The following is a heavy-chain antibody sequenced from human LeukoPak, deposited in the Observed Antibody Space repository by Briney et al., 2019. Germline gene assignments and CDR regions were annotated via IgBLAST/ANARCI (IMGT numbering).Heavy chain of an antibody. CDR3: ARGGYSSSWYAEYFQH. CDR1: GYTFTSYY. J-gene: IGHJ1*01. Sequence: ASVNVSCKASGYTFTSYYMHWVRQAPGQGLEWMGIINPSGGSTSYAQKFQGRVTMTRDTSTSTVYMELSSLRSEDTAVYYCARGGYSSSWYAEYFQHWGQGTLVTVSS. CDR2: INPSGGST. D-gene: IGHD6-13*01. V-gene: IGHV1-46*01.